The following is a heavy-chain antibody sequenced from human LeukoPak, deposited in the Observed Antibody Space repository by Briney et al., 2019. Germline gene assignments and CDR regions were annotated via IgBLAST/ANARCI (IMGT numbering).Heavy chain of an antibody. V-gene: IGHV1-18*01. CDR3: ARGVSLDSSGYYAVELDY. Sequence: ASVKVSCKASGYTFTSYGISWVRQAPGQGLEWVGWISAYNGNTNYAQKLQGRVTMTTDTSTSTAYMELRSLRSDDTAVYYCARGVSLDSSGYYAVELDYWGQGTLVTVSS. CDR2: ISAYNGNT. D-gene: IGHD3-22*01. J-gene: IGHJ4*02. CDR1: GYTFTSYG.